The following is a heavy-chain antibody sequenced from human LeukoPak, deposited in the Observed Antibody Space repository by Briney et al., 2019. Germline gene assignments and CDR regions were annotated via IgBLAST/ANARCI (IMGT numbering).Heavy chain of an antibody. J-gene: IGHJ5*02. CDR2: INSDGSST. Sequence: PGGSLRLSCATPGFTFSSYWMHWVRQAPGKGLVWVSRINSDGSSTNYADSVKGRFTISRDNAKNTLYLQMNSLRAEDTAVYYCGRDRYAGNVGNWFDPWGQGTLVTVSS. CDR3: GRDRYAGNVGNWFDP. CDR1: GFTFSSYW. D-gene: IGHD4-23*01. V-gene: IGHV3-74*01.